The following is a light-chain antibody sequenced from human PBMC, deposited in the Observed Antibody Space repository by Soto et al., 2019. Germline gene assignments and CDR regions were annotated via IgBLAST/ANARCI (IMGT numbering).Light chain of an antibody. CDR3: QQTYSIPYT. J-gene: IGKJ2*01. V-gene: IGKV1-39*01. Sequence: DIQMTQSPSSLSASVGDRVTITCRASQSIRSYLNWYQQKSGEAPKLPIYAASSLQTGVTSGFSGSGSGTEFTLSISSLQPEDFATYYCQQTYSIPYTFGQGTKLEIK. CDR1: QSIRSY. CDR2: AAS.